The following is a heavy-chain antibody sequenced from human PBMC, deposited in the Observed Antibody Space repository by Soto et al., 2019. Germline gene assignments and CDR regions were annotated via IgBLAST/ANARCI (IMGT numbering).Heavy chain of an antibody. CDR2: IHNSGRT. D-gene: IGHD3-22*01. CDR1: VGSISSGDYY. Sequence: QVQLQESGPGMVKPSQTLSLTCTFSVGSISSGDYYWSWIRQPPGKGLEWIEYIHNSGRTYYNPSLRSGLSISVDTSKTQLSLKLTSVTAADTAVYYCARERLGADSSGDYWNYMDVWGQGTTVTVSS. V-gene: IGHV4-30-4*01. J-gene: IGHJ6*02. CDR3: ARERLGADSSGDYWNYMDV.